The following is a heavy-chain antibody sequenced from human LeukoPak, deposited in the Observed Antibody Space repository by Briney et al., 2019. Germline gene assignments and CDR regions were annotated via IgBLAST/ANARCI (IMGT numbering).Heavy chain of an antibody. Sequence: SETLSLTCAVYGGSFSAYYWTWIRQPPGKGLEWIGEINHSGSSNYNSSLRSRVTISVDTSYKQYSLRLSSVTAADTAVYYCAPRGDIEHSYVYGRWFDPWGQGTRVTVSS. D-gene: IGHD5-18*01. CDR2: INHSGSS. CDR3: APRGDIEHSYVYGRWFDP. CDR1: GGSFSAYY. V-gene: IGHV4-34*01. J-gene: IGHJ5*02.